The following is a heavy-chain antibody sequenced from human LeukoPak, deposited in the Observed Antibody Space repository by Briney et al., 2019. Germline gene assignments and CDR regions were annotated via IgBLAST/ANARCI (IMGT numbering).Heavy chain of an antibody. D-gene: IGHD3-22*01. Sequence: GGSLRLSCAASGFTVSSNYMSWVRQAPGKGLEWVSIIFSGGNSYYADSVKGRFTISRDNSKNTLLLQMNSLRAEDTAVYYCASSSFYHESSGPAFDYWGQGTQVTVSS. CDR1: GFTVSSNY. CDR2: IFSGGNS. CDR3: ASSSFYHESSGPAFDY. V-gene: IGHV3-66*01. J-gene: IGHJ4*02.